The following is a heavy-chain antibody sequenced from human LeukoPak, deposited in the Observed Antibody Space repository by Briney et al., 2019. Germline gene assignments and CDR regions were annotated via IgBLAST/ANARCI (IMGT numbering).Heavy chain of an antibody. CDR3: AREDSSSSDYYYYMAV. CDR2: IKQDGSEK. CDR1: GFTFSSYW. J-gene: IGHJ6*03. Sequence: GGSLRLSCAASGFTFSSYWMSWVRQAPGKGLEWVANIKQDGSEKYYVDSVKGRFTISRDNAKNSLYLQMNSLRAEDTAVYYGAREDSSSSDYYYYMAVWGKGPTVPVSS. D-gene: IGHD6-6*01. V-gene: IGHV3-7*01.